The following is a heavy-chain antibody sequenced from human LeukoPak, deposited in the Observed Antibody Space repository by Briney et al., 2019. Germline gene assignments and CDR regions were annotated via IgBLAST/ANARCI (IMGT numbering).Heavy chain of an antibody. CDR1: GFTFSNYR. D-gene: IGHD3-10*01. V-gene: IGHV3-74*01. CDR3: ARGGYYDSGSFDS. Sequence: GGSLRLSCAASGFTFSNYRMHWVRQGPGKGLVWASCISTDGSITSYADSVKGRFTISRDNAKNTLYLQMNSLRAEDTAVYYCARGGYYDSGSFDSWGQGTLVTVSS. J-gene: IGHJ4*02. CDR2: ISTDGSIT.